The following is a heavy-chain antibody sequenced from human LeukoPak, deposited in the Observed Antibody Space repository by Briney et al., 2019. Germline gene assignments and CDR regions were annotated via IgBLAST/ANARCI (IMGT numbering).Heavy chain of an antibody. Sequence: GESLKISCKGSGYRFTSYWIGWVRQMPGKGLEWMGIIYPGDSDTRYSPSFQGQVTISADKSISTAYLQWSSLKASDTAMYYCARPRSSGTAYDAFDIWGQGTMVTVPS. CDR3: ARPRSSGTAYDAFDI. CDR2: IYPGDSDT. CDR1: GYRFTSYW. J-gene: IGHJ3*02. D-gene: IGHD3-10*01. V-gene: IGHV5-51*01.